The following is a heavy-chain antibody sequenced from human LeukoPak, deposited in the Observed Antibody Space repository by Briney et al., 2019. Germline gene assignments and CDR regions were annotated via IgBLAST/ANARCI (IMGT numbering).Heavy chain of an antibody. CDR3: TFDGQLELHAFDI. V-gene: IGHV3-21*03. D-gene: IGHD1-7*01. J-gene: IGHJ3*02. CDR2: ISSSSSYI. Sequence: GGSLRLSCAASGFTFSSYSMNWVRQAPGKGLEWVSSISSSSSYIYYADSVKGRFTISRDNAKNSLYLQMNSLKTEDTAVYYCTFDGQLELHAFDIWGQGTMVTVSS. CDR1: GFTFSSYS.